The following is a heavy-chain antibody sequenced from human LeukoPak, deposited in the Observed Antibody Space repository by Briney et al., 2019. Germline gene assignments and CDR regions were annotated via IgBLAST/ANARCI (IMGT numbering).Heavy chain of an antibody. CDR3: ARDGEMATILDY. J-gene: IGHJ4*02. CDR1: GGTFSSYA. V-gene: IGHV1-69*05. CDR2: IIPIFGTA. Sequence: EASVKVSCKASGGTFSSYAISWVRQAPGKGLEWMGRIIPIFGTANYAQKFQGRVTITTDESTSTAYMELSSLRSEDTAVYYCARDGEMATILDYWGQGTLVTVSS. D-gene: IGHD5-24*01.